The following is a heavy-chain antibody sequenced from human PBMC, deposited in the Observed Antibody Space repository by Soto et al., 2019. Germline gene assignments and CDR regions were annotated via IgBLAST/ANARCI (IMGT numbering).Heavy chain of an antibody. J-gene: IGHJ3*02. Sequence: SVKASCKASGGTISSYAISWVRQAPGQGLEWMGGIIPIFGTANYAQKFQGRVTITADESTSTAYMELSSLRSEDTAVYYCAMYYYDSSGYYLDDAFDIWGQGTMVTVSS. V-gene: IGHV1-69*13. CDR3: AMYYYDSSGYYLDDAFDI. CDR1: GGTISSYA. D-gene: IGHD3-22*01. CDR2: IIPIFGTA.